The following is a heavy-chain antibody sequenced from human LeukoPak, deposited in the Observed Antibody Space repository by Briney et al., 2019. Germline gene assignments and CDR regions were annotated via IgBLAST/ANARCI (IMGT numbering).Heavy chain of an antibody. D-gene: IGHD2-8*01. J-gene: IGHJ6*03. CDR3: ARAPSCTNGVCYVRYYMDV. CDR2: IYTSGST. V-gene: IGHV4-4*07. Sequence: MASETLSLTCTVSGGSISSYYWSWIRQPAGKGLEWIGRIYTSGSTNYNPSLKSRVTMSVDTSKNQFSLKLSSVTAADMAVYYCARAPSCTNGVCYVRYYMDVWGKGTTVTVSS. CDR1: GGSISSYY.